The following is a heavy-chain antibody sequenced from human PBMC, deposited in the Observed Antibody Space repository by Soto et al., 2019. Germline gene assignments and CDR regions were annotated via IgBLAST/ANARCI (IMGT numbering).Heavy chain of an antibody. CDR1: GFTISSSA. Sequence: RPSLRLSCAASGFTISSSAISWERQTPGKGLGWVASFSGTGDSTHNADSGKGRVTISRDNDKNILYLQLNSLTGDDTAVYYCAKGGLHTGSWYEGYW. D-gene: IGHD6-13*01. CDR3: AKGGLHTGSWYEGY. V-gene: IGHV3-23*01. CDR2: FSGTGDST. J-gene: IGHJ4*01.